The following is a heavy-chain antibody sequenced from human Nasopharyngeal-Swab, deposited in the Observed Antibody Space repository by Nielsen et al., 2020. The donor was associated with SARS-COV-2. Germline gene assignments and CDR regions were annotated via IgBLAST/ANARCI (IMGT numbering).Heavy chain of an antibody. V-gene: IGHV3-23*01. CDR1: GFTFSSYA. CDR2: ISGSGGGT. Sequence: GGSLRLSCAASGFTFSSYAMSWVRQAPGKGLEWVSSISGSGGGTYYGDSVKGRFTISRDNAKNTLYLQLNSLRAEDTAVYYCARDKDWNGLDSWGQGTLVTVSS. J-gene: IGHJ4*02. CDR3: ARDKDWNGLDS. D-gene: IGHD1-1*01.